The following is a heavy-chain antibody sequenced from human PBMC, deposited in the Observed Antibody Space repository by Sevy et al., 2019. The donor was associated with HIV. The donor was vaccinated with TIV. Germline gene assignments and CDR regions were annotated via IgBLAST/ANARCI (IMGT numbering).Heavy chain of an antibody. Sequence: GGSLRLSCAASGFPFSSYAMSWVRQAPGKGLEWVSTLIGGGSRTYYADSVTGRFIISRDNSRNTLYLRMNSLRAEDTAIYYCAKRRVQSGLSGGGANYGMDVCGPGTTVTVSS. D-gene: IGHD2-8*02. J-gene: IGHJ6*02. CDR3: AKRRVQSGLSGGGANYGMDV. CDR1: GFPFSSYA. V-gene: IGHV3-23*01. CDR2: LIGGGSRT.